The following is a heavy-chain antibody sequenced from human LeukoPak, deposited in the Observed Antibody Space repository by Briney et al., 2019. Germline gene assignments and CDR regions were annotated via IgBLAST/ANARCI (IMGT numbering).Heavy chain of an antibody. J-gene: IGHJ6*02. Sequence: GGSLRLSCAASGFTFSSYEMNWVRQAPGKGLEWVSYISSSGSTIYYADSVKGRFTISRDNAKNSLYLQMNSLRAEDTAVYYCARDLADYYDSSGYYYYYYGMDVWGQGTTVTVSS. CDR1: GFTFSSYE. D-gene: IGHD3-22*01. CDR3: ARDLADYYDSSGYYYYYYGMDV. V-gene: IGHV3-48*03. CDR2: ISSSGSTI.